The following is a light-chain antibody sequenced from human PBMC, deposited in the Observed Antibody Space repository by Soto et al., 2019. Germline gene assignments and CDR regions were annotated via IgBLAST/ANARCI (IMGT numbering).Light chain of an antibody. V-gene: IGKV3D-15*01. CDR1: ESVSSY. CDR3: QQYNNLPPT. Sequence: EIVMTQSPATLSVSPGERATLFCMASESVSSYLAWYQQKPGLPPRLLIYETSNRVIGLPDRFSGSGSGTDFTLTISSLQSEDSAFYYCQQYNNLPPTFGQGTKGDIK. CDR2: ETS. J-gene: IGKJ1*01.